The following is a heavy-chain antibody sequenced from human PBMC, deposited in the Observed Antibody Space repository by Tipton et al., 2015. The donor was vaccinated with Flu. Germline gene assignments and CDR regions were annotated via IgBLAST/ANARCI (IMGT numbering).Heavy chain of an antibody. CDR1: GSSIRSSNYC. J-gene: IGHJ5*01. V-gene: IGHV4-39*07. D-gene: IGHD4-11*01. CDR3: ARRDYSNYVSEPKNWLDS. Sequence: LRLSCSVSGSSIRSSNYCWGWIRQPPGKGLEWIGNIFHSGNTYHNPSLKSRVTISVDTSKNHFSLKLSSVTAADTAVYYCARRDYSNYVSEPKNWLDSWGQGALVIVSS. CDR2: IFHSGNT.